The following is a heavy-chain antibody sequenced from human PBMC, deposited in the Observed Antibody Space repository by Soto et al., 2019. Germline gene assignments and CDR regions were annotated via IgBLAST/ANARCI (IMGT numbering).Heavy chain of an antibody. CDR2: ISSSGSGI. CDR1: GFTFSAYY. D-gene: IGHD2-15*01. J-gene: IGHJ3*02. Sequence: QVQLVEAGGGLVKPGGSLRLSCAASGFTFSAYYMTWIRQAPGQGLEWVSYISSSGSGIYYPDSVKGRFTISRDNAKKSLYLQMSSLRAEDTAVYYCSRAYSDAFDIWGQGTLVTVSS. CDR3: SRAYSDAFDI. V-gene: IGHV3-11*01.